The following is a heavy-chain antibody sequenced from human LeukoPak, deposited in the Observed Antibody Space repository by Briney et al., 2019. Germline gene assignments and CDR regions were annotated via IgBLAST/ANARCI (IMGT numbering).Heavy chain of an antibody. Sequence: SETLSLTCTVSGGSITTHTTYYWGWIRQPPGKGLEWIANIYHSGSTYYNPSLKSRVTISVDTSKNQFSLKLSSVTAADTAIYYCARVHVNSGYYFGDAFDIWGQGTMVTVSS. CDR3: ARVHVNSGYYFGDAFDI. V-gene: IGHV4-39*07. CDR1: GGSITTHTTYY. CDR2: IYHSGST. J-gene: IGHJ3*02. D-gene: IGHD3-22*01.